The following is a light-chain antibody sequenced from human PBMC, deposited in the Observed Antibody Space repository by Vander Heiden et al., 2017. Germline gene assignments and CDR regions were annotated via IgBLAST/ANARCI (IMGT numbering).Light chain of an antibody. Sequence: QAVVTQEPSLTVSPGGTVTLTCGSSTGAGHRGHYPYWFQQKPGHAPRKLIDDTSNKHSWTPARFSGSLLGGKAALTLAGAQTEDEAEYYCLLSYSGARVFGGGTKLTVL. J-gene: IGLJ3*02. CDR3: LLSYSGARV. CDR1: TGAGHRGHY. V-gene: IGLV7-46*01. CDR2: DTS.